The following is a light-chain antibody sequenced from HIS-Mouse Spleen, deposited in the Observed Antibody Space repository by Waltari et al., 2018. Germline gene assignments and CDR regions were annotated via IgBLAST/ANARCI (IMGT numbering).Light chain of an antibody. CDR2: RNN. CDR1: SSNIGSNY. CDR3: AAWDDSLSGV. J-gene: IGLJ3*02. V-gene: IGLV1-47*01. Sequence: QSVLTQPPSASGPPGQRVTISCSGSSSNIGSNYVYWYQQPPGTAPKLLIYRNNQRPSGVPDRFSGSKSGTSASLAISGLRSEDEADYYCAAWDDSLSGVFGGGTKLTVL.